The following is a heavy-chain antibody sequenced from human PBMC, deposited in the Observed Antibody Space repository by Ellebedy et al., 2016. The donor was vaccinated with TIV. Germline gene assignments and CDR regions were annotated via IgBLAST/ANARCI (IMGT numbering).Heavy chain of an antibody. V-gene: IGHV3-11*06. CDR3: ARGRVVRGVISYYYGMDV. CDR2: ISSSSSST. D-gene: IGHD3-10*01. CDR1: GFSFSSYN. J-gene: IGHJ6*02. Sequence: PGGSLRLSCEASGFSFSSYNMNWIRQAPGKGLEWVSYISSSSSSTNYADSVKGRFTISRDDAKNSLYLQMNSLRAEDTAVYYCARGRVVRGVISYYYGMDVWGQGTTVTVSS.